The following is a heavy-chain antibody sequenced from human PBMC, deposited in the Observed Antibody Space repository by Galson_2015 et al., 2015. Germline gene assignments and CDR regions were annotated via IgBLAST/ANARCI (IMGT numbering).Heavy chain of an antibody. CDR2: IYPGDSDT. CDR3: ASWPLLDAFDI. J-gene: IGHJ3*02. V-gene: IGHV5-51*01. Sequence: MPGKGLEWMGIIYPGDSDTRYSPSFQGQVTISADKSISTAYLQWSSLKASDTAMYYCASWPLLDAFDIWGQGTMVTVSS.